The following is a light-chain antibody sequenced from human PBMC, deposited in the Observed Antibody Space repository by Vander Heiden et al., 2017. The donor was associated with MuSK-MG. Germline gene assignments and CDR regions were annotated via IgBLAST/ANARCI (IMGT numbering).Light chain of an antibody. CDR3: QQTVRSLYA. CDR1: QSISTY. J-gene: IGKJ2*01. Sequence: DIQMTQSPSSLSAPVGDRVTITCRASQSISTYLNWYQHQPGKAPKLLIYGASSLQSGVPARFSGSGSGTDFTLTISRLQPGDFATYYCQQTVRSLYAFGQGTKLETK. V-gene: IGKV1-39*01. CDR2: GAS.